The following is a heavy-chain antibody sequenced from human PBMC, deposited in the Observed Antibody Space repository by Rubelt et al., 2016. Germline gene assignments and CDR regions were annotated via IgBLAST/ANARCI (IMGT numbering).Heavy chain of an antibody. D-gene: IGHD6-13*01. V-gene: IGHV1-46*01. CDR2: INPSGGST. Sequence: QVQLVQSGAEVKKPGASVKVSCKASGYTFTSYYMHWVRQAPGQGIEWMGIINPSGGSTSYAQKFQSRVTMTRDTSTSTVNMELSSLRSEDTAVYYCARNHYSSSWYLNPWGQGTLVTVSS. CDR1: GYTFTSYY. J-gene: IGHJ5*02. CDR3: ARNHYSSSWYLNP.